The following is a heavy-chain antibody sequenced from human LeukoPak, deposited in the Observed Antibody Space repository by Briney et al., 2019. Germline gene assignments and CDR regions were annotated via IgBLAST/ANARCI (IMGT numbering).Heavy chain of an antibody. V-gene: IGHV3-30*02. CDR3: AKPMIVVALAAFDI. Sequence: PGGSLRLSCAASGFTFSSYGMHWVRQAPGKGLEWVAFIRYDGSNKYYADPVKGRFTISRDNSKNTLYLQMNSLRAEDTAVYYCAKPMIVVALAAFDIWGQGTMVTVSS. D-gene: IGHD3-22*01. CDR1: GFTFSSYG. J-gene: IGHJ3*02. CDR2: IRYDGSNK.